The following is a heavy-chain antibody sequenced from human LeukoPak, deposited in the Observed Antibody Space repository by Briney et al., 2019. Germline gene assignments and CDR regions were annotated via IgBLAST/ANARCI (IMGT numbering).Heavy chain of an antibody. CDR1: GFTFSSYA. D-gene: IGHD2-21*01. V-gene: IGHV3-23*01. CDR3: ATRLVVVIANNWFDP. CDR2: ISGSGGST. Sequence: GSLRLSCAASGFTFSSYAMSWVRKAPGKGLEWVSAISGSGGSTYYADSVKGRFTISRDNSKNTLYLQMNSLRAEDTAVYYCATRLVVVIANNWFDPWGQGTLVTVSS. J-gene: IGHJ5*02.